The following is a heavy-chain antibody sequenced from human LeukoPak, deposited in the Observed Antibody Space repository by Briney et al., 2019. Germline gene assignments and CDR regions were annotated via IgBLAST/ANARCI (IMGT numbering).Heavy chain of an antibody. D-gene: IGHD3-22*01. J-gene: IGHJ6*03. CDR1: GGSFSGYY. CDR2: MNPSGST. V-gene: IGHV4-34*01. Sequence: SETLSLTCAVYGGSFSGYYWTWIRHTPEKGLEWIGEMNPSGSTNYNPSLKSRVTISVDTSKNQFSLTLSSVTAADTAVYYCARGRQDVTMIVVIMTAVSYYLDVWGKGTTVTVS. CDR3: ARGRQDVTMIVVIMTAVSYYLDV.